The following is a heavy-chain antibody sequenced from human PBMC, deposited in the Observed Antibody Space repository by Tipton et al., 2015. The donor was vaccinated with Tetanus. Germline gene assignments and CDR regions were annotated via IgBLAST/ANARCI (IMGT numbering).Heavy chain of an antibody. V-gene: IGHV4-39*02. CDR1: GGSISDKKYY. D-gene: IGHD3-10*01. CDR3: ARHLYGYWFDP. CDR2: IYFKGDT. Sequence: TLSLTCTVSGGSISDKKYYWGWIRQPPGKGLEWIASIYFKGDTYYSPSLRSRLTIAVDTSHNLFSLRLTSVTAADTAIYYCARHLYGYWFDPWGQGALVTVSS. J-gene: IGHJ5*02.